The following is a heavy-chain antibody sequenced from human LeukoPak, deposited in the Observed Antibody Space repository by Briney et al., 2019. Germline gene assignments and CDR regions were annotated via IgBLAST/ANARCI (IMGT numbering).Heavy chain of an antibody. CDR3: TKWASDNRAFDL. CDR2: VYHSGST. J-gene: IGHJ4*02. V-gene: IGHV4-59*01. Sequence: PSETLSLTCTVSGASINTYYWSWIRQPPGEGLVWIGYVYHSGSTNYNSSLKSRVTISLDTSKTQFSLRLSSVTAADTAVYFCTKWASDNRAFDLWGQGTLVTVSS. CDR1: GASINTYY. D-gene: IGHD2-8*01.